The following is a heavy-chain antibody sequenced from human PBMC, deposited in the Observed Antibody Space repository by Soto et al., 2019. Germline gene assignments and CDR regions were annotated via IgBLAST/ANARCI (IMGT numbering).Heavy chain of an antibody. CDR1: GYTFTSYG. V-gene: IGHV1-18*01. J-gene: IGHJ6*02. Sequence: ASVKVSCKASGYTFTSYGISWVRQAPGQGLEWMGWVSAYNGNTNYAQKLRGRVTMTTDTSTSTAYMELRSLRSDDTAVYYCARGRDYYDSSGYYSYYYYGMDVWGQGTTVTVSS. D-gene: IGHD3-22*01. CDR2: VSAYNGNT. CDR3: ARGRDYYDSSGYYSYYYYGMDV.